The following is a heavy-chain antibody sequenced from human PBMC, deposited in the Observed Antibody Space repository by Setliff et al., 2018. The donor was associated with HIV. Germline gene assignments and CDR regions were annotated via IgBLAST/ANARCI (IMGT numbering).Heavy chain of an antibody. CDR1: GYTLTSYA. V-gene: IGHV1-18*01. Sequence: ASVKVSCKASGYTLTSYAITWVRQAPGQGLEWVGWIDADNGNTNYAQKFRGRVTMTTDISTNTAYMEVRSLSFDDTAVYYCARDVYFTFSGEVIRHYLDVWGKGTTVTVSS. J-gene: IGHJ6*03. CDR2: IDADNGNT. CDR3: ARDVYFTFSGEVIRHYLDV. D-gene: IGHD3-3*01.